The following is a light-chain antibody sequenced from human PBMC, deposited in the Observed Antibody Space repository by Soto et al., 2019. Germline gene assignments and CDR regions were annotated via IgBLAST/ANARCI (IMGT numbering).Light chain of an antibody. CDR3: QQYGSSPWT. CDR2: GTS. J-gene: IGKJ1*01. CDR1: QSVPRSY. V-gene: IGKV3-20*01. Sequence: EIVLTQSPGTLSLSPGERATLSCRASQSVPRSYLAWYQQKPGQAPRLLIYGTSSRATGIPDRFTGSGSGTDFTLSIDRLEPEDFAVYHCQQYGSSPWTFGQGTKVDIK.